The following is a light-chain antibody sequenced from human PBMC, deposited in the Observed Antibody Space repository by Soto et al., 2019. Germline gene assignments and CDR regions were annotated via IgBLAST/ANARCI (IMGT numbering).Light chain of an antibody. CDR1: QSVSSD. Sequence: EIVMTQSPATLSVSPGERVTLSCRASQSVSSDLAWYQQKPGQPPRLLVYGASTRATGIPVRFSGSGSETEFALTISSLQSEDFAVYYCQQYNKWPTFGQGTKVEIK. J-gene: IGKJ1*01. CDR3: QQYNKWPT. CDR2: GAS. V-gene: IGKV3-15*01.